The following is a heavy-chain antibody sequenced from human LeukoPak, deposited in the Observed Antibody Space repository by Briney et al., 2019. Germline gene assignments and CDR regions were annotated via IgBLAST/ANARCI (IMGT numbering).Heavy chain of an antibody. CDR2: ISYDGTNK. CDR3: ASSGSYRFDY. D-gene: IGHD1-26*01. J-gene: IGHJ4*02. V-gene: IGHV3-30*04. CDR1: RFTFSSYA. Sequence: GGSLRLSCAASRFTFSSYAMHWVRQAPGKGLEWVAVISYDGTNKNHADSVKGRFTISRDNSKNTLYLQMNSLRAEGTAVYYCASSGSYRFDYWGQGTLVTVSS.